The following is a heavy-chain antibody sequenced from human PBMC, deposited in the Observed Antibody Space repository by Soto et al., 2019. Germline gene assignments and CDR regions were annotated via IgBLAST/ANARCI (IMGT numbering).Heavy chain of an antibody. V-gene: IGHV4-30-4*01. CDR1: GGSISSGDYY. CDR3: DNNYARGSHGNIPIPKDRVTSTVDTSQSRFTPKLRAVSAAERALHSCETFYYSGAGYYGTTWFDS. Sequence: SETLSLTCTVSGGSISSGDYYWSWIRQPPGKGLEWIGYIYYSGSTYYNPSLKSRVTISVDTSKNQFSLKLSSVTAADTAVYSSDNNYARGSHGNIPIPKDRVTSTVDTSQSRFTPKLRAVSAAERALHSCETFYYSGAGYYGTTWFDSWGQGTLVTVSS. J-gene: IGHJ5*01. D-gene: IGHD3-10*02. CDR2: IYYSGST.